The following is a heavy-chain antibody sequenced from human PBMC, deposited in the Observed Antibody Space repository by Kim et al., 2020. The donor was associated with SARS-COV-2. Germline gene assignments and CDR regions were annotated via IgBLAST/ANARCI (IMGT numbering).Heavy chain of an antibody. J-gene: IGHJ4*02. D-gene: IGHD3-10*01. CDR2: IYYSGST. V-gene: IGHV4-59*13. CDR3: ARDSGSGSYSKTFDY. CDR1: GGSISSYY. Sequence: SETLSLTCTVSGGSISSYYWSWIRQPPGKGLEWIGYIYYSGSTNYNPSLKSRVTISVDTSKNQFSLKLSSVTAADTAVYYCARDSGSGSYSKTFDYWGQG.